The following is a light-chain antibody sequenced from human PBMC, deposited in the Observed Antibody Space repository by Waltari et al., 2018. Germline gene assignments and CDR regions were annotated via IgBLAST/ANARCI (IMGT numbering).Light chain of an antibody. CDR1: SSDVGCYNN. J-gene: IGLJ3*02. CDR2: DVS. Sequence: QSALTQPAPVSGSPGQSITISGTGTSSDVGCYNNISWYQQHPGKAPKLMIYDVSERPSGVSNRFSGSKSGNAASLTISGLQADDEADYYCNSYTGSSSWVFGGGTKLTV. V-gene: IGLV2-14*01. CDR3: NSYTGSSSWV.